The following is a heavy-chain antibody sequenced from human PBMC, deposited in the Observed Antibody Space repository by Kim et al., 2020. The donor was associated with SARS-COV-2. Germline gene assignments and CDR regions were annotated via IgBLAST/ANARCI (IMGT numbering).Heavy chain of an antibody. CDR3: ARGGWTGDSSGNWFEP. J-gene: IGHJ5*02. D-gene: IGHD3-22*01. Sequence: GGSLRLSCAASGFTFSSYAMHWVRQAPGKGLEWVAVISYDGSNKYYAASVKCRFTISRDKSKNTLYLQMNSRRAEATAVYYCARGGWTGDSSGNWFEPWGQRTLVTPSS. V-gene: IGHV3-30*04. CDR1: GFTFSSYA. CDR2: ISYDGSNK.